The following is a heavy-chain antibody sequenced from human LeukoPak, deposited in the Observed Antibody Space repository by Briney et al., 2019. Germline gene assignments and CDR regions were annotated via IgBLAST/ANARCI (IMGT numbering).Heavy chain of an antibody. Sequence: GGSLRLSCAASGFTFTNYWMSWVRQAPGKGLELVANIKQDRSEKYYVDSVKGRFTISRDNAKNSLYLQMNSLRAEDTAVYYYARDEIVGATPFDYWGQGTLVTVSS. CDR2: IKQDRSEK. CDR3: ARDEIVGATPFDY. D-gene: IGHD1-26*01. J-gene: IGHJ4*02. V-gene: IGHV3-7*01. CDR1: GFTFTNYW.